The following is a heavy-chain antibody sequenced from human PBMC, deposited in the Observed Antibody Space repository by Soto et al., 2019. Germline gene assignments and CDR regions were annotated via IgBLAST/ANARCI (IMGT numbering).Heavy chain of an antibody. CDR3: ATGYRSSWYWFDP. CDR1: GGSISSGDYY. J-gene: IGHJ5*02. D-gene: IGHD6-13*01. Sequence: SETLSLTCTVSGGSISSGDYYWSWIRQPPGKGLEWTGYIYYSGSTYYNPSLKSRVTISVDTSKNQFSLKLSSVTAADTAVYYCATGYRSSWYWFDPWGQGTLVTVSS. V-gene: IGHV4-30-4*01. CDR2: IYYSGST.